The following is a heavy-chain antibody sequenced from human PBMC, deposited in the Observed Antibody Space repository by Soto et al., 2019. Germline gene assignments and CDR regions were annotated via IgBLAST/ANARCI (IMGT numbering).Heavy chain of an antibody. CDR1: GGSFSGYY. D-gene: IGHD2-15*01. CDR2: INHSGST. J-gene: IGHJ6*03. V-gene: IGHV4-34*01. CDR3: ARGGSVVVVAAKLPGRHYYMDV. Sequence: KTSETLSLTCAVYGGSFSGYYWSWIRQPPGKGLEWIGEINHSGSTNYNPSLKSRVTISVDTSKNQFSLKLSSVTAADTAVYYCARGGSVVVVAAKLPGRHYYMDVWGKGTTVTVSS.